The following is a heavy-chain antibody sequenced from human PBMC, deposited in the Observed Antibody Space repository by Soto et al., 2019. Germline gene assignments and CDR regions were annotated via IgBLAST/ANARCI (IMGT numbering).Heavy chain of an antibody. CDR2: IIPIFGTA. V-gene: IGHV1-69*13. CDR3: ARGAPDYDFWSGYPTPGWFDP. D-gene: IGHD3-3*01. CDR1: GGTFSSYA. Sequence: SVKVSCKASGGTFSSYAISWVRQDPRQGLEWMGGIIPIFGTANYAQKFQGRVTITADESTSTAYMELSSLRSEDTAVYYCARGAPDYDFWSGYPTPGWFDPWGQGTLVTVSS. J-gene: IGHJ5*02.